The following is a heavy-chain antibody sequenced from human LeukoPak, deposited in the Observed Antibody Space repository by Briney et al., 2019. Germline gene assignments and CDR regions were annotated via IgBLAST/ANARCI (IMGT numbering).Heavy chain of an antibody. CDR3: ARESNRKYSSSWYLYYYYYYMDV. V-gene: IGHV4-4*02. Sequence: PSETLSLTCAVSGDSLNTNTWWSWVRQPPGKGLEWIGEIYHSGSTNYNPSLKSRVTISVDKSKNQFSLKLSSVTAADTAVYYCARESNRKYSSSWYLYYYYYYMDVWGKGTTVTVSS. CDR2: IYHSGST. D-gene: IGHD6-13*01. CDR1: GDSLNTNTW. J-gene: IGHJ6*03.